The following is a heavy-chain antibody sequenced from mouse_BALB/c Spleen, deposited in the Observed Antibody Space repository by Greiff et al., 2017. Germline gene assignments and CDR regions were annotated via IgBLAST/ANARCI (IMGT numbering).Heavy chain of an antibody. V-gene: IGHV5-9-4*01. CDR2: ISSGGSYT. D-gene: IGHD2-1*01. Sequence: EVQLVESGGGLVKPGGSLKLSCAASGFTFSSYAMSWVRQSPEKRLEWVAEISSGGSYTYYPDTVTGRFTISRDNAKNTLYLEMSSLRSEDTAMYYCARGYYGNYVGAMDYWGQGTSVTVSS. CDR1: GFTFSSYA. J-gene: IGHJ4*01. CDR3: ARGYYGNYVGAMDY.